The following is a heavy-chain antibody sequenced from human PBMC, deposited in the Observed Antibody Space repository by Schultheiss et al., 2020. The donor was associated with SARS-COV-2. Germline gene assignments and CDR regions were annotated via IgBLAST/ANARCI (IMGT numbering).Heavy chain of an antibody. CDR3: ATITSSAAAGLSVDY. D-gene: IGHD6-13*01. V-gene: IGHV4-34*01. J-gene: IGHJ4*02. Sequence: GSLRLSCTVSGGSISSYYWSWIRQPPGKGLEWIGEINHSGSTNYNPSLKSRVTISVDTSKNQFSLKLSSVTAADTAVYYCATITSSAAAGLSVDYWGQGTLVTVSS. CDR2: INHSGST. CDR1: GGSISSYY.